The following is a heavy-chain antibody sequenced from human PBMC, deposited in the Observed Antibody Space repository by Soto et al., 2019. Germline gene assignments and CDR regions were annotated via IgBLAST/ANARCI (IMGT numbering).Heavy chain of an antibody. D-gene: IGHD3-22*01. CDR1: GGSVSTYY. Sequence: QVQLQESGPGLVKPSETLSLTCTVSGGSVSTYYWRWIRQPPGKGLEWIAYIYYSGSTRYNPSLKSRVTISLDTSKNQFSLKLSSVTAADTAVYYCARTYDDSGPNSGGYGFDIWGPGTMVTVSS. V-gene: IGHV4-59*02. CDR2: IYYSGST. J-gene: IGHJ3*02. CDR3: ARTYDDSGPNSGGYGFDI.